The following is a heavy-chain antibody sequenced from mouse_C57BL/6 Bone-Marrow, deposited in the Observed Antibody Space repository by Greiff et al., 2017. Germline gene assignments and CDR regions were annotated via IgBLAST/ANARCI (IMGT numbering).Heavy chain of an antibody. CDR2: INPGSGGT. Sequence: QVQLQQSGAELVRPGTSVKVSCKASGYAFTNYLIEWVKQRPGQGLEWIGVINPGSGGTHYNAKFKGKATLTADKSSSTAYMQLSILTSEASAVYFCAKGSFAYWGQGTLVTVSA. CDR3: AKGSFAY. J-gene: IGHJ3*01. V-gene: IGHV1-54*01. CDR1: GYAFTNYL.